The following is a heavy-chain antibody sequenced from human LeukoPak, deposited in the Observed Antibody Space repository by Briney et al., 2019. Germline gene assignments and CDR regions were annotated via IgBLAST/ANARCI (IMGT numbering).Heavy chain of an antibody. CDR2: IKEDGTAK. D-gene: IGHD3-10*01. Sequence: PGGSLRLSCAASGFTFSSSWMAWVRQAPGKGLEWVGNIKEDGTAKNYVVSVRGRFTISRDNAKNSLYLQMNSLRGEDTAVYYCARIVLVRGVIYYGMDVWGQGTTVTVSS. CDR1: GFTFSSSW. J-gene: IGHJ6*02. V-gene: IGHV3-7*01. CDR3: ARIVLVRGVIYYGMDV.